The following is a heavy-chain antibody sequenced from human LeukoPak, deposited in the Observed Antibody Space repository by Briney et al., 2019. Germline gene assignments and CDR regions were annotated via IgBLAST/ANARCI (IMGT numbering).Heavy chain of an antibody. CDR3: ASNGWAVAGTGGYYYYYFDLDV. CDR2: ISSSGSTI. Sequence: GGSLRLSCVASGFTFSSYEMNLVRQAPGKGLEWVSYISSSGSTIYYADSVKGRFTISRDNAKNSLYLQMNSLRAEDTAVYYCASNGWAVAGTGGYYYYYFDLDVWGQGTTVTVSS. V-gene: IGHV3-48*03. D-gene: IGHD6-19*01. CDR1: GFTFSSYE. J-gene: IGHJ6*02.